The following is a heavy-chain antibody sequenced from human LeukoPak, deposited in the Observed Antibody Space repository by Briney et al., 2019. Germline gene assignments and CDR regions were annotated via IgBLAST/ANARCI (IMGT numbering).Heavy chain of an antibody. V-gene: IGHV4-39*01. CDR1: GGSISSSGYY. J-gene: IGHJ5*02. CDR2: IYYSGST. CDR3: ARHEYSGSYYGLSWFDP. Sequence: PSETLSLTCTVSGGSISSSGYYWGWIRQPPGKGLEWIASIYYSGSTYYNPSLKSRVTISVDTAKNQLSLKLSSLTAADTAVYYCARHEYSGSYYGLSWFDPWGQGTLVTVSS. D-gene: IGHD1-26*01.